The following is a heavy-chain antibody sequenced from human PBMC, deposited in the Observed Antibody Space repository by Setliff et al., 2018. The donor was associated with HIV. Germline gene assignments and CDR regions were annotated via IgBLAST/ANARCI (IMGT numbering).Heavy chain of an antibody. Sequence: SEILSLTCAVNGESFSDYYWAWIRQPPGKGLEWIGEVHQSGNTRYNPPLKSRVTISVDSSKNQFSLRVNSVSAADTAVYYCARSHNSGWRHFDFWGQGTLVTVTS. CDR2: VHQSGNT. J-gene: IGHJ4*02. CDR1: GESFSDYY. V-gene: IGHV4-34*01. D-gene: IGHD6-19*01. CDR3: ARSHNSGWRHFDF.